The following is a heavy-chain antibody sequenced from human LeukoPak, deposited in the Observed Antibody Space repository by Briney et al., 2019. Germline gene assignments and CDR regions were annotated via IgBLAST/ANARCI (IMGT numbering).Heavy chain of an antibody. CDR2: ISGSGGST. Sequence: GGTLRLSCAASGFTFSSYGMSWVRQDPGKGREWVSAISGSGGSTYYADSVKGRFTISRDNAKNSLYLQMNSLRAEDTAVYYCAREDYYDSSGYYDAFDIWGQGTMVTVSS. CDR1: GFTFSSYG. D-gene: IGHD3-22*01. J-gene: IGHJ3*02. CDR3: AREDYYDSSGYYDAFDI. V-gene: IGHV3-23*01.